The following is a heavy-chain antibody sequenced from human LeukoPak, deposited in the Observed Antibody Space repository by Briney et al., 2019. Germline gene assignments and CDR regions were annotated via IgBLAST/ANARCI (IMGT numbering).Heavy chain of an antibody. CDR1: GYTFTSYA. J-gene: IGHJ5*02. V-gene: IGHV7-4-1*02. D-gene: IGHD6-13*01. CDR3: AREGQQLSPYWFDP. Sequence: GASVKASCKASGYTFTSYAMNWVRQAPGQGLEWMGWINTNTGNPTYAQGFTGRFVFSLDTSVSTAYLQISSLKAEDTAVYYCAREGQQLSPYWFDPWGQEPWSPSPQ. CDR2: INTNTGNP.